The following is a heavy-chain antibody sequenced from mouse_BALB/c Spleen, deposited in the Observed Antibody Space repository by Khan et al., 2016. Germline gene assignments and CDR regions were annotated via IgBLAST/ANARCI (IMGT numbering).Heavy chain of an antibody. D-gene: IGHD1-1*01. CDR2: VSTGGHYT. Sequence: EVALVESGGDIVKPGGSLKLSCAASGFTFSTYGMSWVRQTPDKRLEWVATVSTGGHYTYYSDTVKGRFTISRYNAKNTLYRQMSSVSSEDTAVFYCTRLAYYYDSEGFAYWGQGTLVTVSA. V-gene: IGHV5-6*01. CDR3: TRLAYYYDSEGFAY. CDR1: GFTFSTYG. J-gene: IGHJ3*01.